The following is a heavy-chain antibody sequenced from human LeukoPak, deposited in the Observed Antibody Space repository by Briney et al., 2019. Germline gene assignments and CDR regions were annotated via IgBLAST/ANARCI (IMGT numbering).Heavy chain of an antibody. CDR3: ARDGGYSSSWYAAYSWFDP. Sequence: GGSLRLSCAASGFTFSSYSMNWVRQAPGKGLEWVSYISSSSSTIYYADSVKGRFTISRDNAQNSLYLQMNSLRAEDTAVYYCARDGGYSSSWYAAYSWFDPWGQGTLVTVSS. V-gene: IGHV3-48*01. CDR2: ISSSSSTI. J-gene: IGHJ5*02. CDR1: GFTFSSYS. D-gene: IGHD6-13*01.